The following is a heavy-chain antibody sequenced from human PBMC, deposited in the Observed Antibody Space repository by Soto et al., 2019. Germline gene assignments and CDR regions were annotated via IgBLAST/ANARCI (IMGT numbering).Heavy chain of an antibody. CDR3: GRREPQDIVATISAFDI. CDR2: IYPGDSDT. V-gene: IGHV5-51*01. CDR1: GYSFTSYW. D-gene: IGHD5-12*01. Sequence: GESLKISCKGSGYSFTSYWIGWVRQMPGKGLEWMGIIYPGDSDTRYSPSFQGQVTISADKSISTAYLQWSSLKASDTAMYYCGRREPQDIVATISAFDIWGQGTMVTVSS. J-gene: IGHJ3*02.